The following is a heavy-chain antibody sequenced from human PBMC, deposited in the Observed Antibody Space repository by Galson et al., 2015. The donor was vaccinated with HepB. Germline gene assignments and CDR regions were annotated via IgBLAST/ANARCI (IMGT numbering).Heavy chain of an antibody. CDR1: GYTFTGYY. V-gene: IGHV1-2*04. CDR2: INPNSGGT. Sequence: SVKVSCKASGYTFTGYYMHWVRQAPGQGLEWMGWINPNSGGTNYAQKFQGWVTMTRDTSISTAYMELSRLRSDDTAVYYCARVYGDYGRGGYYYGMDVWGQGTTVTVSS. J-gene: IGHJ6*02. CDR3: ARVYGDYGRGGYYYGMDV. D-gene: IGHD4-17*01.